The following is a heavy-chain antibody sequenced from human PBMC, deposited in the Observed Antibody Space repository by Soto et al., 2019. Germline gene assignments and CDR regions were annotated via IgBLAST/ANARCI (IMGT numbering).Heavy chain of an antibody. CDR2: IYYSGST. CDR1: GGSISSSSYY. D-gene: IGHD6-19*01. Sequence: PSETLSLTCTVSGGSISSSSYYWGWIRQPPGKGLEWIGSIYYSGSTYYNPSLKSRVTISVDTSKNQFSLKLSSVTAADTAVYYCAREVNSSGWYYFADWGQGTLVTVSS. J-gene: IGHJ4*02. V-gene: IGHV4-39*02. CDR3: AREVNSSGWYYFAD.